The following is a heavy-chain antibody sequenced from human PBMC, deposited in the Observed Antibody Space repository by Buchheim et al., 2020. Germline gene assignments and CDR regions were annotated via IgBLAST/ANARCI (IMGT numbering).Heavy chain of an antibody. J-gene: IGHJ2*01. V-gene: IGHV3-7*01. Sequence: EVELVESGGGLVQPGGSLRLACEASGFTFITSWMGWVRQAPGKGLEWVANINQDGSETYSVDSVKGRFSILRDNAKNSLYLQMNNLRADDTAVYYCARVFLWYFDLWGRGTL. CDR1: GFTFITSW. CDR3: ARVFLWYFDL. D-gene: IGHD2-21*01. CDR2: INQDGSET.